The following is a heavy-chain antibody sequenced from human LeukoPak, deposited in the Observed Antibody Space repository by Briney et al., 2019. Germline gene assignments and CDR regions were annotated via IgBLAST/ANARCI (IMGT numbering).Heavy chain of an antibody. Sequence: PSETLSLTCTVSGGSISSYYWIWIRQPPGKGLEWIGYIYYSGSTNYKPSLKSRVTISVDTSKNQFSLKLRHVTAADTAVYYCARGGYYGSGNDFRFDPWGQGTLVTVSS. CDR1: GGSISSYY. J-gene: IGHJ5*02. CDR2: IYYSGST. D-gene: IGHD3-10*01. V-gene: IGHV4-59*01. CDR3: ARGGYYGSGNDFRFDP.